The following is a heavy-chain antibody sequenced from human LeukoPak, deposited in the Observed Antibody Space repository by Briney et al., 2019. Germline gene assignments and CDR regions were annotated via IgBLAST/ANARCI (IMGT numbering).Heavy chain of an antibody. CDR1: GYTFTSYY. D-gene: IGHD2-15*01. CDR2: INPSGGST. CDR3: YCSGDVDY. V-gene: IGHV1-46*01. J-gene: IGHJ4*02. Sequence: EASVTVSCTASGYTFTSYYMHWVRQAPGQGLEWMGIINPSGGSTSYAQKFQGRVTMTRDTSTSTAYMELSSLRSEDTAVYYCYCSGDVDYWGQGTLVTVSS.